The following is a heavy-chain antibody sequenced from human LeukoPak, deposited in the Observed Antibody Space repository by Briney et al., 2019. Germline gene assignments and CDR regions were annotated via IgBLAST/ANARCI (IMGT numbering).Heavy chain of an antibody. Sequence: ASVKVSCKTSGYTFTGYYMHWVRQAPGQGLEWMGWINPNSGGTNYAQKFQGRVTMTRDTSISTAYMELSRLRSDDTAVYHCARDRASGYDLRLFDYWDQGTLVTVSS. CDR3: ARDRASGYDLRLFDY. D-gene: IGHD5-12*01. CDR2: INPNSGGT. CDR1: GYTFTGYY. V-gene: IGHV1-2*02. J-gene: IGHJ4*02.